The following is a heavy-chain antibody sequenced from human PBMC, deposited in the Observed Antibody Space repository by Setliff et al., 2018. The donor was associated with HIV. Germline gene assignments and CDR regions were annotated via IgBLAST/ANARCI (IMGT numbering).Heavy chain of an antibody. D-gene: IGHD6-13*01. CDR2: IYYRGST. V-gene: IGHV4-39*01. CDR3: ARGRYRSRWYASDHYYIDV. CDR1: GGSISSSSYY. Sequence: PSETLSLTCTVSGGSISSSSYYWGWIRQPPGKGLQWIGSIYYRGSTYHNPSLKSRVTISVDTSKNQFSLKLRSVTAADTALYYCARGRYRSRWYASDHYYIDVWGKGTTVTVS. J-gene: IGHJ6*03.